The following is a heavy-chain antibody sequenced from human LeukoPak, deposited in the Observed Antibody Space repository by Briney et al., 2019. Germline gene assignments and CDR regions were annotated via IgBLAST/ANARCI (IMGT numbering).Heavy chain of an antibody. V-gene: IGHV4-39*01. CDR3: ARHGRATLVTTGTNWFDP. D-gene: IGHD4-23*01. CDR1: GGSISGSTYY. J-gene: IGHJ5*02. Sequence: SETLSLTCTVSGGSISGSTYYWGWIRQTPGKGLEWIGSTYYSGSTYYNPSLKSRVTISVDTSKNQFSLKLSSVTAADTAVYYCARHGRATLVTTGTNWFDPWGQGTLVTVSS. CDR2: TYYSGST.